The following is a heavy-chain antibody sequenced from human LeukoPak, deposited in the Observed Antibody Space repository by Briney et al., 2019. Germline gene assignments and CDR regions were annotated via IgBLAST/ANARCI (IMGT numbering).Heavy chain of an antibody. J-gene: IGHJ4*02. CDR2: ISGSGRDT. CDR3: AKGQISRSDRFDY. CDR1: GFNFSSYG. V-gene: IGHV3-23*01. D-gene: IGHD3-3*02. Sequence: GGTLRLSCAASGFNFSSYGMTWVRQAPGKGLEWVSIISGSGRDTYYADSVKGRFTISRDKSKNTLYLQMNSLRAEDTAVYYCAKGQISRSDRFDYWGQGTLVTVSS.